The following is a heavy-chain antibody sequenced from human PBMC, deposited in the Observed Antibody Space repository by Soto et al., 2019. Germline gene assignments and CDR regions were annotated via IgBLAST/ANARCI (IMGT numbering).Heavy chain of an antibody. Sequence: SEPLSLTCTVSGGSISSYYWSWIRQPAGKGLEWIGRIYTSGSTNYNPSLKSRVTMSVDTSKNQFSLKLSSVTAADTAVYYCARGGLLAAADLWYYYGMDVWGQGTTVTVSS. CDR1: GGSISSYY. V-gene: IGHV4-4*07. CDR2: IYTSGST. D-gene: IGHD6-13*01. CDR3: ARGGLLAAADLWYYYGMDV. J-gene: IGHJ6*02.